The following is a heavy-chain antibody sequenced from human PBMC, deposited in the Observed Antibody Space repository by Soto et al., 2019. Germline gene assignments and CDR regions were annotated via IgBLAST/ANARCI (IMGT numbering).Heavy chain of an antibody. V-gene: IGHV1-18*01. D-gene: IGHD6-13*01. CDR2: ISAYNGNT. J-gene: IGHJ4*02. Sequence: QVQLVQSGAEVKKPGASVKVSCKASGYSFINYGISWVRQAPGQGLEWMGWISAYNGNTNYVQKLQGRVTMTTDTTTSTAYMDLRSLRSDDAAVYYCARDLPYSSSWSNFDYWGQGTLVTVSS. CDR3: ARDLPYSSSWSNFDY. CDR1: GYSFINYG.